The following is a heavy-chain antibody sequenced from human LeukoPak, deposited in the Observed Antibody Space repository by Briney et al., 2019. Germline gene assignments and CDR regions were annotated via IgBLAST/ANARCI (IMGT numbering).Heavy chain of an antibody. CDR1: GYSFTSHW. J-gene: IGHJ3*01. CDR3: ARPLRLSDAFDV. Sequence: RGESLKISCKGSGYSFTSHWIGWVRQMSGKGLEWMGIIYPGDSDITYSPSFQGQVTISADKSISTAYLQWSSLKASDTAMYYCARPLRLSDAFDVWGQGTMVTVSS. V-gene: IGHV5-51*01. D-gene: IGHD2/OR15-2a*01. CDR2: IYPGDSDI.